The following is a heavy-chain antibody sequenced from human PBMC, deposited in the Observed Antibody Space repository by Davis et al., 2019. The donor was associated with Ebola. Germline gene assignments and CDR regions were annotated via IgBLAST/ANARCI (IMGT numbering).Heavy chain of an antibody. CDR2: ISSSSSTI. V-gene: IGHV3-48*04. CDR1: GFTFSGSA. CDR3: ARKLVARSYYYYYGMDV. J-gene: IGHJ6*02. D-gene: IGHD5-12*01. Sequence: PGGSLRLSCAASGFTFSGSAMHWVRQAPGKGLEWVSYISSSSSTIHYADSVRGRFTISRDNAKNSLYLQMNSLRAEDTAVYYCARKLVARSYYYYYGMDVWGQGTTVTVSS.